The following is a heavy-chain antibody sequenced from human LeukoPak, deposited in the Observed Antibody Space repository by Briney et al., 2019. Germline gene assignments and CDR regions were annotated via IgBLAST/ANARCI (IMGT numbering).Heavy chain of an antibody. CDR1: GGSISSYY. CDR3: ARDLPGRDWFDP. V-gene: IGHV4-4*07. J-gene: IGHJ5*02. CDR2: IYTSGNT. D-gene: IGHD1-26*01. Sequence: SETLSLTCTVSGGSISSYYWSWVRQPPGKGLEWIGRIYTSGNTNYNPTLKSRVTISVDKSKNQFSLKLSSVTAADTAVYYCARDLPGRDWFDPWGQGTLVTVSS.